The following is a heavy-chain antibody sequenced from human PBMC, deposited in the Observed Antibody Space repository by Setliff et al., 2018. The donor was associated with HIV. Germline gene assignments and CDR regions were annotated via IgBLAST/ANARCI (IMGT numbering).Heavy chain of an antibody. CDR1: GGSISSGTYY. D-gene: IGHD3-3*01. Sequence: PSETLSLTCTVSGGSISSGTYYWSWIRQPAGKGLEWIGHIYTTGSTNYNPSLKSRVTISVDTSKNQFSLKLSPVTAADTAVYYCAGSWSGYPLSFGYWGQGTLVTVSS. V-gene: IGHV4-61*09. J-gene: IGHJ4*02. CDR2: IYTTGST. CDR3: AGSWSGYPLSFGY.